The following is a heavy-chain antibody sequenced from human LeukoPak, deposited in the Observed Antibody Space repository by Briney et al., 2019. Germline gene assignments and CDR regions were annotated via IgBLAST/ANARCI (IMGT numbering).Heavy chain of an antibody. Sequence: ASVKVSCKASGYTLTSNYIHWVRQAPGQGLEWMGLINPSGGSTTYAQKFQGRVTMTRDTSTSTVYMELTSLRSEDTAVYYCAKGRSDCFAYYYYLDVWGKGTTVTVSS. V-gene: IGHV1-46*03. CDR3: AKGRSDCFAYYYYLDV. CDR2: INPSGGST. J-gene: IGHJ6*03. D-gene: IGHD2-21*02. CDR1: GYTLTSNY.